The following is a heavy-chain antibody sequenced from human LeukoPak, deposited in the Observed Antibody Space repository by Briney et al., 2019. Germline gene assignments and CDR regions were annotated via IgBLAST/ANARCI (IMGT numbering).Heavy chain of an antibody. Sequence: SVKVSCTASGGTFSSYAISWVRQAPGQGLEWMGGITPIFGTANYAQKFQGRVTITADESTSTAYMELSSLRSEDTAVYYCARDRATVTTGGDAFDIWGQGTMVTVSS. CDR1: GGTFSSYA. J-gene: IGHJ3*02. CDR2: ITPIFGTA. D-gene: IGHD4-17*01. V-gene: IGHV1-69*13. CDR3: ARDRATVTTGGDAFDI.